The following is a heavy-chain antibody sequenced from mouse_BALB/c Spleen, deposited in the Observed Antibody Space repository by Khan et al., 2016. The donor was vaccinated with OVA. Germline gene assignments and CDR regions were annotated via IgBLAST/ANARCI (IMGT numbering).Heavy chain of an antibody. V-gene: IGHV2-6-7*01. Sequence: VQLLETGPGLVAPSQSLSITCTVSGFSLTGYGVNWVRQPPGKGLEWLGMIWGDGSTDYNSAIKSRLSISKDNSKSQVFLKMNSLHTDDTARYYCAREIYYDYAYYYAMDYWGQGTSVTVSS. CDR1: GFSLTGYG. CDR2: IWGDGST. D-gene: IGHD2-4*01. CDR3: AREIYYDYAYYYAMDY. J-gene: IGHJ4*01.